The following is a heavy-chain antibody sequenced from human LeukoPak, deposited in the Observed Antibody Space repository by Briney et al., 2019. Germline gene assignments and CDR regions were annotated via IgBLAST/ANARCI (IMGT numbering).Heavy chain of an antibody. V-gene: IGHV3-20*04. J-gene: IGHJ4*02. D-gene: IGHD6-13*01. CDR3: AGLDGHSSSWYTGEVYFDY. CDR2: ITWNGGST. CDR1: GFTFDDYG. Sequence: PGGPLRLSCAASGFTFDDYGMSWVRQAPGKGLEWVSGITWNGGSTGYADSVKGRFTISRDNAKNSLYLQMNSLRAEDTAVYYCAGLDGHSSSWYTGEVYFDYWGQGTLVTVSS.